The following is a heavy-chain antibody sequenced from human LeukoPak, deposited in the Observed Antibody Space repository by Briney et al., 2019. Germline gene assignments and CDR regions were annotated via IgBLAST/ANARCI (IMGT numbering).Heavy chain of an antibody. CDR3: ARQGYGASWYHLDY. CDR1: GVSINSYF. Sequence: ASDTLSLTCTVSGVSINSYFWGWVRQPPGKGLEWIGRIYTTGTTHFNPSLRSRLTMSVDTSKNLFSLNLSSVTAADTAVYYCARQGYGASWYHLDYWGRGTLVTVSS. V-gene: IGHV4-4*07. D-gene: IGHD6-13*01. CDR2: IYTTGTT. J-gene: IGHJ4*02.